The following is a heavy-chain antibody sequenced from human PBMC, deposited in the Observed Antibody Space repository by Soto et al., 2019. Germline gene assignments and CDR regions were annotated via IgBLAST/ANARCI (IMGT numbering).Heavy chain of an antibody. Sequence: PSETLSLTCIVSGGSMDNYYWNWIRQPPGKGLEWIGYIYNSGSTSYNPSLESRATISVDTSKNQFSLRLSSVTAADTAVYYCARRPGFGHAFDIWGPGTTVTVSS. D-gene: IGHD3-10*01. CDR2: IYNSGST. J-gene: IGHJ3*02. CDR3: ARRPGFGHAFDI. CDR1: GGSMDNYY. V-gene: IGHV4-59*08.